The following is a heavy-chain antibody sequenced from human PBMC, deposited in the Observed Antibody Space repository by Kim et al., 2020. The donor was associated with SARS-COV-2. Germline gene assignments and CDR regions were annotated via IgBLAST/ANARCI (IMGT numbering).Heavy chain of an antibody. D-gene: IGHD5-18*01. J-gene: IGHJ2*01. CDR3: AREGGYSQRPLDL. Sequence: SETLSLTCAVYGGSFSGYYWSWIRQPPGKGLEWIGEINHSGSTNYNPSLKSRVTISVDTSKNQFSLKLSSVTAADTAVYYCAREGGYSQRPLDLWGRGTLVTVSS. V-gene: IGHV4-34*01. CDR1: GGSFSGYY. CDR2: INHSGST.